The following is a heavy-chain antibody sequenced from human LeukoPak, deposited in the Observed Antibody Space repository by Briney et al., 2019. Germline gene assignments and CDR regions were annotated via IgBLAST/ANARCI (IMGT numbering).Heavy chain of an antibody. CDR3: ARYSSGWYQVGMDV. CDR2: INHSGST. Sequence: SETLSLTCAVYGGSFSGYYWSWIRQPPGKGLEWIGEINHSGSTNYNPSLKSRVTISVDTSKNQFTLKLSSVTAADTAVYYCARYSSGWYQVGMDVWGQGTTVTVSS. D-gene: IGHD6-19*01. J-gene: IGHJ6*02. V-gene: IGHV4-34*01. CDR1: GGSFSGYY.